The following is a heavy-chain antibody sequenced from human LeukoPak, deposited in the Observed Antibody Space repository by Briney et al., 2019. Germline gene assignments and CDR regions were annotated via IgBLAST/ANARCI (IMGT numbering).Heavy chain of an antibody. V-gene: IGHV3-30*18. CDR2: ISYDGSNK. D-gene: IGHD1-26*01. Sequence: GGSLRLSCAASGFTFSSYGVHWVRQAPGKGLEWVAVISYDGSNKYYADSVKGRFTISRDNSKNTLYLQMNSLRVEDTAVYYCAKVSAGMGDVDYWGQGTLVTVSS. J-gene: IGHJ4*02. CDR3: AKVSAGMGDVDY. CDR1: GFTFSSYG.